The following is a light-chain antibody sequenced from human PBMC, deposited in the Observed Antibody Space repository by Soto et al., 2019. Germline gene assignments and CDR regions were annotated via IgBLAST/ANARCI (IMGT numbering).Light chain of an antibody. CDR3: LLFYGGVRI. V-gene: IGLV7-43*01. CDR1: TGAVTSDYF. Sequence: QAVVTQEPSLTVSPGGTVTLTCACSTGAVTSDYFPNWFQQKPGQAPRALIYRVSNRHSWTPARFSGSLLGGKAALTLSTVQPEDEADYYCLLFYGGVRIFGGGTKLTVL. J-gene: IGLJ1*01. CDR2: RVS.